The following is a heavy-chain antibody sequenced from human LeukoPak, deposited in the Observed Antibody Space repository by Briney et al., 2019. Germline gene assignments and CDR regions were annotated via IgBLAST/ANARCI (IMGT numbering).Heavy chain of an antibody. D-gene: IGHD3-22*01. CDR3: ARGDYYESTRGDY. CDR1: GYTFTNYA. Sequence: ASVKVSCKASGYTFTNYAMNWVRQAPGQGLEWMGWINTNTENPTFAQGFTGRFVFSLDTSVNTAYLQISSLKTEDTAVYYCARGDYYESTRGDYWGQGTLVTVSS. V-gene: IGHV7-4-1*02. CDR2: INTNTENP. J-gene: IGHJ4*02.